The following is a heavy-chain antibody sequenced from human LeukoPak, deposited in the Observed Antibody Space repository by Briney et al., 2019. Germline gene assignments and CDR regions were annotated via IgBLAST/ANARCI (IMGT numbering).Heavy chain of an antibody. Sequence: KASETLSLTCTVTGGSISSYYWSWIRQPPGKGLEWIGYIYYSGSTNYNPSLKSRVTISVDTSKNQFSLKVNSVTAADTAVYYCARARGDYGGNAGYFDFWGQGTLVTVSS. J-gene: IGHJ4*02. CDR2: IYYSGST. CDR3: ARARGDYGGNAGYFDF. D-gene: IGHD4-23*01. CDR1: GGSISSYY. V-gene: IGHV4-59*12.